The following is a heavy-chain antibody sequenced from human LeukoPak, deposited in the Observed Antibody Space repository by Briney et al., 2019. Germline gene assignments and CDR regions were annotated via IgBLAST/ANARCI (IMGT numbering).Heavy chain of an antibody. V-gene: IGHV3-21*06. J-gene: IGHJ4*02. CDR1: GFAFSSYN. CDR3: ARAGTCSSTSCDGGIEY. Sequence: PGGSLRLSCAASGFAFSSYNMKWVRQAPGKGLEWVSFISTTSTYIYFAASVKGRFTVSRDNSKNLLFLQMDSLRVEDTAVYYCARAGTCSSTSCDGGIEYWGQGTLVTVSS. CDR2: ISTTSTYI. D-gene: IGHD2-2*01.